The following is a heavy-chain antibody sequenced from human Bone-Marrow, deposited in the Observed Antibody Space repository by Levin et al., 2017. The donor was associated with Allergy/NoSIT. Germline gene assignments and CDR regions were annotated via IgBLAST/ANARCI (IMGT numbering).Heavy chain of an antibody. CDR3: ARNRDAAAVAGPYYFDY. V-gene: IGHV3-21*01. D-gene: IGHD6-19*01. CDR1: GFTFSSNS. Sequence: GGSLRLSCAASGFTFSSNSMNWVRQAPGKGLEWVSSISSRSNYIYYADSVKGRFTISRDNAKHSLYLQMNSLRVDDTAVYYCARNRDAAAVAGPYYFDYWGQGTLVTVSS. J-gene: IGHJ4*02. CDR2: ISSRSNYI.